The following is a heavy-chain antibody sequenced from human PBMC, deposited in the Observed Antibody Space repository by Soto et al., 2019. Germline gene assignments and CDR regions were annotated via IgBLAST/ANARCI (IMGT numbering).Heavy chain of an antibody. D-gene: IGHD3-16*01. CDR2: VSATGATT. CDR3: ARDPDAYLSLWGYDY. V-gene: IGHV3-23*01. J-gene: IGHJ4*02. Sequence: EVQLLESGGGLVQTGGSLRLSCAASGFTLSYYAMKWVRQAPGKGLEWVAHVSATGATTHYADSVNGRFTISRDNSKNTLFLQMNSLRAEDTALYYCARDPDAYLSLWGYDYWGQGTLVTASS. CDR1: GFTLSYYA.